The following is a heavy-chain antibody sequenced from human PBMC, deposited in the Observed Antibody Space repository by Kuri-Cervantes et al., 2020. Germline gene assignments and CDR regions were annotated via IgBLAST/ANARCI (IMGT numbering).Heavy chain of an antibody. J-gene: IGHJ5*02. D-gene: IGHD3-22*01. CDR3: ARLGGYYYDSSGYYWNWFDP. V-gene: IGHV5-51*01. CDR1: GYGFTSYW. Sequence: GGSLRLSCKGSGYGFTSYWIGWVRQMPGKGLEWMGIIYPGDSDTRYSPSFQGQVTISADKSISTAYLQWSSLKASDTAMYYCARLGGYYYDSSGYYWNWFDPWGQGTLVTVSS. CDR2: IYPGDSDT.